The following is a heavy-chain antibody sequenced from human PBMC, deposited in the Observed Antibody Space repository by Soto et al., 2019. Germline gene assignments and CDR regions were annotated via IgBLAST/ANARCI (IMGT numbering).Heavy chain of an antibody. CDR1: GGSISSYY. D-gene: IGHD3-10*01. V-gene: IGHV4-59*01. J-gene: IGHJ5*02. Sequence: SETLSLTCTVSGGSISSYYWSWIRQPPGKGLEWIGYIYYSGSTNYNPSLKSRVTISVDTSKNQFSLKLSSVTAADTAVYYCERVWVPPYYYGSGSYPPAWFDHWCQETLVTVS. CDR2: IYYSGST. CDR3: ERVWVPPYYYGSGSYPPAWFDH.